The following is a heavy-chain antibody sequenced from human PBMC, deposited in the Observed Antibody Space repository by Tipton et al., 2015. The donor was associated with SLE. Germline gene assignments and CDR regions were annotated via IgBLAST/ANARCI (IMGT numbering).Heavy chain of an antibody. CDR2: IWYDGSSK. CDR1: GFTFSSCG. V-gene: IGHV3-33*01. Sequence: SLRLSCAASGFTFSSCGMHWVRQAPGKGLEWVALIWYDGSSKYYADSVKGRFTISRDNSKNTLYLQMNSLRAEDTAVYFCARDSSSSGDYFDYWGRGTLVGVSS. D-gene: IGHD6-6*01. J-gene: IGHJ4*01. CDR3: ARDSSSSGDYFDY.